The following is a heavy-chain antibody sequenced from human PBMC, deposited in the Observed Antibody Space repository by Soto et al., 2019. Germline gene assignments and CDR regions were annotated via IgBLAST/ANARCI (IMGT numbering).Heavy chain of an antibody. CDR2: IYYSGST. CDR1: GGSISSYY. D-gene: IGHD5-18*01. J-gene: IGHJ4*02. Sequence: SETLSLTCTVSGGSISSYYWSWIRQPPGKGLEWIGYIYYSGSTNYNPSLKSRVTISVDTSKNQFSLNLNSVTAADTAVYYCARVQRGYSFGSFDYWGQGALVTVS. V-gene: IGHV4-59*01. CDR3: ARVQRGYSFGSFDY.